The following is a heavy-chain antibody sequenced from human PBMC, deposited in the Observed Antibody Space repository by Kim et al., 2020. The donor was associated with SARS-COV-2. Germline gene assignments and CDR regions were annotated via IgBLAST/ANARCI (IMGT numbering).Heavy chain of an antibody. D-gene: IGHD3-16*02. V-gene: IGHV3-33*01. Sequence: GGSLRLSCAASGFTFSSYGMHWVRQAPGKGLEWVAVICYDGSNKYYADSVKGRFTISRDNSKNTLYLQMNSLRAEDTAVYYCARDRLSRLMITFGGVIDYGRDFWGQGTTVTVSS. CDR1: GFTFSSYG. J-gene: IGHJ6*02. CDR2: ICYDGSNK. CDR3: ARDRLSRLMITFGGVIDYGRDF.